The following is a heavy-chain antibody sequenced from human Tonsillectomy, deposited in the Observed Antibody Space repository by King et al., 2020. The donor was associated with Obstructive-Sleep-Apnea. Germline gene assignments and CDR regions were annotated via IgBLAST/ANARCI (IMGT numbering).Heavy chain of an antibody. CDR3: ARERITMVRGVRHFDY. J-gene: IGHJ4*02. D-gene: IGHD3-10*01. Sequence: QLQESGPGLVKPSQTLSLTCTVSGGSISSGGYYWSWIRQHPGKCLEWIGYIYYSGSTYYNPSLKSRVTISVDTSKNQFSLKLSSVTAADTAVLYCARERITMVRGVRHFDYWGQGTLVTVSS. CDR1: GGSISSGGYY. CDR2: IYYSGST. V-gene: IGHV4-31*03.